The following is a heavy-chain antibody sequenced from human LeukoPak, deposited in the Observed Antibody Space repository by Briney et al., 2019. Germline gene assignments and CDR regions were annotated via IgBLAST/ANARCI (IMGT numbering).Heavy chain of an antibody. CDR1: GGTFSSYW. V-gene: IGHV3-7*01. CDR3: ARDVADYGAPSAFDI. CDR2: INQDGSEK. J-gene: IGHJ3*02. Sequence: GGSLRLSCAASGGTFSSYWMSWVRQAPGKGLEWVANINQDGSEKYYVDSVKGGFTISRDNAKNSLYLQINSLRAEDTAVYYCARDVADYGAPSAFDIWGQGTMVTVSS. D-gene: IGHD4-17*01.